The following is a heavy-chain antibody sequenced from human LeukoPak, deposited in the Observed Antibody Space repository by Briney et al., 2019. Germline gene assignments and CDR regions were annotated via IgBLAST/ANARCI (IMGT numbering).Heavy chain of an antibody. CDR2: ISGSGGST. CDR1: GFTFSSYA. Sequence: GGSLRLSCAASGFTFSSYAMSWVRQAPGKGLEWVSAISGSGGSTYYADSVKGRFTISRDNSKNTLYLQMNSLRAEDTAVYYCAKVMGTATVHDNYYYYYYGMDVWGQGTTVTVSS. D-gene: IGHD5-18*01. CDR3: AKVMGTATVHDNYYYYYYGMDV. V-gene: IGHV3-23*01. J-gene: IGHJ6*02.